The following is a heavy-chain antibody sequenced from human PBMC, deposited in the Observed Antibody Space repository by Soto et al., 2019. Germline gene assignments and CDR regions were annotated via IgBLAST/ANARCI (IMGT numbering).Heavy chain of an antibody. V-gene: IGHV3-23*01. CDR1: GFTFSSYA. CDR3: TRSGHGYNCEKFYY. Sequence: GGSLKLSCAASGFTFSSYAMSWVRQAPGKGLEWVSTISSTGDITYYADSVKGRFTNSRDNSKDTLYLQMNSLKAEDTAVYYFTRSGHGYNCEKFYYWGQETLVTVSS. D-gene: IGHD5-12*01. CDR2: ISSTGDIT. J-gene: IGHJ4*02.